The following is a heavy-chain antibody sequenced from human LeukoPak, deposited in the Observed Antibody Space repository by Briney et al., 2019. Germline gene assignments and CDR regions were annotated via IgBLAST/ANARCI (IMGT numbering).Heavy chain of an antibody. Sequence: PPETLSLTCTVSGGSISSYSWSWIRQPPGKGLEWIGYMYSRGSTNDNPSLKSRVTISRDTSKNQLSLRVTSVTAADTAMYYCARHYLYGDPPAFDIWGQGTMVTVSS. J-gene: IGHJ3*02. CDR2: MYSRGST. D-gene: IGHD4-17*01. CDR3: ARHYLYGDPPAFDI. CDR1: GGSISSYS. V-gene: IGHV4-59*08.